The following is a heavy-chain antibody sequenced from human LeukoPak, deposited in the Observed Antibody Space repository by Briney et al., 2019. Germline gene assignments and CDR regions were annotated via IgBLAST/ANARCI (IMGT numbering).Heavy chain of an antibody. Sequence: SETLSLTCSVSGGSISRSSYYWGWTRQPPGKGLEWIGSNSGSTNYNPSLKSRVTISVDTSRNQFSLKLGSVTAADTAVYYCARHGSIATGAFTYWGQGTLVTVSS. D-gene: IGHD6-13*01. CDR1: GGSISRSSYY. CDR2: NSGST. J-gene: IGHJ4*02. V-gene: IGHV4-39*01. CDR3: ARHGSIATGAFTY.